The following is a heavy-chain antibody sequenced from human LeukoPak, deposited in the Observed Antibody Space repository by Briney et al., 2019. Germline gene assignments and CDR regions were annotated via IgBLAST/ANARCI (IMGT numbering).Heavy chain of an antibody. Sequence: SEALSLTCTVSGGSISSYYWSWIRQPPGKGLEWIGYIYYSGSTNYNPSLKSRVTISVDTSQNQFSLKLSSVTAADTAVYYCARDNRFLEWYTPYYYYMDVWGKGTTATVSS. CDR2: IYYSGST. V-gene: IGHV4-59*01. J-gene: IGHJ6*03. CDR1: GGSISSYY. CDR3: ARDNRFLEWYTPYYYYMDV. D-gene: IGHD3-3*01.